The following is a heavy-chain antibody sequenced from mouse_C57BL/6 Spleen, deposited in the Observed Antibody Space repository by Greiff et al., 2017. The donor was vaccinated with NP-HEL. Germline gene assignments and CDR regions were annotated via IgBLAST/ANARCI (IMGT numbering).Heavy chain of an antibody. J-gene: IGHJ2*01. CDR2: INPNNGGT. CDR1: GYTFTDYY. V-gene: IGHV1-26*01. D-gene: IGHD1-1*02. CDR3: ARVGPEEFYYFDY. Sequence: EVQLQQSGPELVKPGASVKISCKASGYTFTDYYMNWVKQSHGKSLEWIGDINPNNGGTSYNQKFKGKATLTVDKSSSTAYMELRSLTSEDSAVYYCARVGPEEFYYFDYWGQGTTLTVSS.